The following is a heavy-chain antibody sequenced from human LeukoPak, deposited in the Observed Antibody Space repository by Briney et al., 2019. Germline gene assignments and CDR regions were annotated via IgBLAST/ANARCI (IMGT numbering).Heavy chain of an antibody. Sequence: KPSETLSLTCTVSGGSISSGGYYWSWIRQHPGKGLEWIGYIYYSGSTYYNPSLKSRVTISVDTSKNQFSLKLSSVTAADTAVYYCAREFGGSSSNTQYNWFDPWGQGTLVTVSS. CDR3: AREFGGSSSNTQYNWFDP. J-gene: IGHJ5*02. CDR2: IYYSGST. CDR1: GGSISSGGYY. D-gene: IGHD2-2*01. V-gene: IGHV4-31*03.